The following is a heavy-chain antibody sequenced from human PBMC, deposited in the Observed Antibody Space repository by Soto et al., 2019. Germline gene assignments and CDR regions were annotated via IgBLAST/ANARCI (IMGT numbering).Heavy chain of an antibody. Sequence: GSLRLSCAVSGFTFSDYSMNWVRQAPGKGLEWNSYISNSSSYIYYADSVKGRFTISRDNAKNSLYLQMNSLRAEDTAVYYCARGGTAMFDESYYYYGMDVWGQGTTVTVSS. D-gene: IGHD5-18*01. V-gene: IGHV3-21*01. CDR1: GFTFSDYS. CDR2: ISNSSSYI. J-gene: IGHJ6*02. CDR3: ARGGTAMFDESYYYYGMDV.